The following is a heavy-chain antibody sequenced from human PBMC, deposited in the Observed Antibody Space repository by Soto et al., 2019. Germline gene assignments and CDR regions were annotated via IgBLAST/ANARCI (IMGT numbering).Heavy chain of an antibody. CDR3: ACWGHIVPVAPSDFDR. CDR1: GFPFTNYW. CDR2: ISPDGSDV. V-gene: IGHV3-74*01. Sequence: GALRRSCAAXGFPFTNYWMNWVRQTPGKGLMWVSRISPDGSDVGYADSVEGRFTVSRDNAKNTLYLQMHSLRAEDTAMYYCACWGHIVPVAPSDFDRWGQGTLVTVSS. J-gene: IGHJ4*02. D-gene: IGHD2-8*02.